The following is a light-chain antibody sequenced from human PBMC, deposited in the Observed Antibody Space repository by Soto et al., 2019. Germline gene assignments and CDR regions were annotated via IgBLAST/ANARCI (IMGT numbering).Light chain of an antibody. J-gene: IGKJ1*01. V-gene: IGKV1-5*01. CDR1: QSISSW. CDR2: DAS. Sequence: DIQMTQSPSTLSASVGDRVTITCRASQSISSWLAWYQQKPGEAPKLLIYDASSLESGVPSRFSGSGSGTDFTLTISSLQPDDFATYYCQQYKSYSTFGQGTKV. CDR3: QQYKSYST.